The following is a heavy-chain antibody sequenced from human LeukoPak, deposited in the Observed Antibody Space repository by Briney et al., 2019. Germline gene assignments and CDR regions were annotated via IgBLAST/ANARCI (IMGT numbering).Heavy chain of an antibody. J-gene: IGHJ4*02. V-gene: IGHV1-8*01. D-gene: IGHD2-2*02. CDR2: MNPNSGNT. CDR3: ATVNMGYCSSTSCYNAYYFDY. CDR1: GYTFTSYD. Sequence: ASVKVSCKASGYTFTSYDINWVRQATGQGLEWMGWMNPNSGNTGYAQKFQGRVTMTEDTSTDTAYMELSSLRSEDTAVYYCATVNMGYCSSTSCYNAYYFDYWGQGTLVTVSS.